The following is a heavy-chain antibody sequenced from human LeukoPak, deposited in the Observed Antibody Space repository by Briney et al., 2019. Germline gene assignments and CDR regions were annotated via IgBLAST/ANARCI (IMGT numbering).Heavy chain of an antibody. CDR3: AKDISAVAAFYAMDV. V-gene: IGHV3-23*01. CDR1: GFTFSSYA. D-gene: IGHD2-15*01. J-gene: IGHJ6*02. CDR2: ISGSGGST. Sequence: PGGSLRLSCAASGFTFSSYAMSWVRQAPGKGLEWVSAISGSGGSTYYADSVKGRFTISRDNSKNTLYLQMNSLRVEDTAVYYCAKDISAVAAFYAMDVWGQGTTVTVSS.